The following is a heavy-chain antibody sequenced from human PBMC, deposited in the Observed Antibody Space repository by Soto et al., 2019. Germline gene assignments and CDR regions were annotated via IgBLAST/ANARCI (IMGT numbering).Heavy chain of an antibody. CDR2: MNPNSGNT. CDR1: GYTFTSYD. Sequence: ASVKVSCKASGYTFTSYDINWVRQATGQGLEWMGWMNPNSGNTGYAQKFQGRVTMTRNTSISTAYMELSSLRSEDTAVYYCARVSSGWTINYYYYYMDVWGKGTTVTVSS. V-gene: IGHV1-8*01. J-gene: IGHJ6*03. D-gene: IGHD6-19*01. CDR3: ARVSSGWTINYYYYYMDV.